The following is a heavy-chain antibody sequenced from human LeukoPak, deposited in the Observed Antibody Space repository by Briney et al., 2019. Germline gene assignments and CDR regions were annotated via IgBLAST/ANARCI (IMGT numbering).Heavy chain of an antibody. CDR3: AITSRDSGLRGGQRGAFVI. CDR2: MSYDESNK. CDR1: GLPYNTYA. V-gene: IGHV3-30-3*01. D-gene: IGHD4-17*01. Sequence: GNSVTLPCALSGLPYNTYAILGLRPAPARGGEWVAFMSYDESNKYYTDSVRGRSTISRDSSKNTLYLQLNSLRPEDTALYYCAITSRDSGLRGGQRGAFVIWGQGTMVTVSS. J-gene: IGHJ3*02.